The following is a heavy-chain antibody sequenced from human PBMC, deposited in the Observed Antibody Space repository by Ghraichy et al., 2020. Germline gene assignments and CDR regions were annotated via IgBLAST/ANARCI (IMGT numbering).Heavy chain of an antibody. D-gene: IGHD1-26*01. CDR3: AVPSPKTNIVGANYGMDV. V-gene: IGHV4-34*01. CDR1: GGSFSGYY. Sequence: SETLSLTCAVYGGSFSGYYWSWIRQPPGKGLEWIGEINHSGSTNYNPSLKSRVTISVDTSKNQFSLKLSSVTAADTAVYYCAVPSPKTNIVGANYGMDVWGQGTTVTVSS. J-gene: IGHJ6*02. CDR2: INHSGST.